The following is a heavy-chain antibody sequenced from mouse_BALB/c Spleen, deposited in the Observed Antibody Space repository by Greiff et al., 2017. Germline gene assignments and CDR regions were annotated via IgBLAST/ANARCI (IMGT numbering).Heavy chain of an antibody. D-gene: IGHD2-12*01. V-gene: IGHV5-9-4*01. Sequence: EVKLVESGGGLVKPGGSLKLSCAASGFTFSSYAMSWVRQSPEKRLEWVAEISSGGSYTYYPDTVTGRFTISRDNAKNTLYLEMSSLRSEDTAMYYCARDHYTYAMDYWGQGTSVTVSS. J-gene: IGHJ4*01. CDR2: ISSGGSYT. CDR3: ARDHYTYAMDY. CDR1: GFTFSSYA.